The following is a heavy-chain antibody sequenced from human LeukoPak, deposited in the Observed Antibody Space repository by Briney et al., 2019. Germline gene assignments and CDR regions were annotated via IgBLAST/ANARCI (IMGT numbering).Heavy chain of an antibody. D-gene: IGHD3-22*01. V-gene: IGHV4-34*01. CDR1: GGSFSGYY. CDR3: ARGSSGYYPNFVY. Sequence: SETLSPTCAVYGGSFSGYYWSWIRHPPGKGLEWIGEINHSGSANYNPSLKRRVTISVDTSKNQFSLKLSSVTAADTAVYYCARGSSGYYPNFVYWGQGTLVTVSS. J-gene: IGHJ4*02. CDR2: INHSGSA.